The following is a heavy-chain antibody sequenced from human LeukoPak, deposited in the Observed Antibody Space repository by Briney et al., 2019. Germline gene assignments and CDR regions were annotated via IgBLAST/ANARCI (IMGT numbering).Heavy chain of an antibody. V-gene: IGHV3-30*04. CDR2: ISYDGSNK. Sequence: GGSLRLSCAASGFTFSSYAMHWVRQAPGKGLEWVAVISYDGSNKYYADSVKGRFTISRDNSKNTLYLQMNSLRAEDTAVYYCAREGPYVPIDYWGQGTLVTVSS. J-gene: IGHJ4*02. D-gene: IGHD2-2*01. CDR1: GFTFSSYA. CDR3: AREGPYVPIDY.